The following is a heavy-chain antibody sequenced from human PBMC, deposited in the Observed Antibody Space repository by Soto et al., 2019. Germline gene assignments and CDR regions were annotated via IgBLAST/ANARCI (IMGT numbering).Heavy chain of an antibody. CDR3: AGMSGSYNYYYGVDV. V-gene: IGHV3-53*01. J-gene: IGHJ6*02. Sequence: EVQLVESGGGLIQPGGSLRLSCAASGFTVSSNYMSWVRQAPGKGLEWVSFIYSGGTTYYADSVKGRFTISRDNSKNTLYHQMNSLRAEDTAVYYCAGMSGSYNYYYGVDVWGQGTTVTVSS. CDR2: IYSGGTT. D-gene: IGHD3-16*01. CDR1: GFTVSSNY.